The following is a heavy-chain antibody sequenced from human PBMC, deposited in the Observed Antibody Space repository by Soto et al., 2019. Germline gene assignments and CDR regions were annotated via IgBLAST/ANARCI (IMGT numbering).Heavy chain of an antibody. D-gene: IGHD3-10*01. Sequence: ASVKVSCKVSGYTLTELSMHWVRQAPVKGLEWMGGFDPEDGETIYAQKFQGRVTMTEDTSTDTAYMELSSLRSEDTAVYYCATSSYYGSGSLPLNYWGQGTLVTVSS. CDR3: ATSSYYGSGSLPLNY. CDR1: GYTLTELS. V-gene: IGHV1-24*01. CDR2: FDPEDGET. J-gene: IGHJ4*02.